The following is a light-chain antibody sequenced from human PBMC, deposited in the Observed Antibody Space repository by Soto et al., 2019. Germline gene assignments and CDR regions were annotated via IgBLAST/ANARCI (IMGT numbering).Light chain of an antibody. CDR3: QQYGSSPST. CDR1: QSVSSNY. CDR2: GVS. J-gene: IGKJ5*01. V-gene: IGKV3-20*01. Sequence: IVLTQSPGTLSLSPCDRATLSCRASQSVSSNYLAWYQQKPGQAPRLLIYGVSSRAAGIPDRFSGSGSGTDFTLTITRLEPEDFAVYYCQQYGSSPSTFGQGTRLEIK.